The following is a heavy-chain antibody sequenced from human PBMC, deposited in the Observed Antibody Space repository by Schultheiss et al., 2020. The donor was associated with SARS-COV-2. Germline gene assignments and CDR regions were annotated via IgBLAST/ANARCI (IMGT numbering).Heavy chain of an antibody. CDR1: GGSISSSSYY. D-gene: IGHD3-22*01. CDR2: IYYSGST. V-gene: IGHV4-61*01. CDR3: ARGGHYYDSSGYYYQH. J-gene: IGHJ1*01. Sequence: ETLSLTCTVSGGSISSSSYYWSWIRQPPGKGLEWIGYIYYSGSTNYNPSLKSRVTISVDTSKNQFSLKLSSVTAADTAVYYCARGGHYYDSSGYYYQHWGQGTLVTVSS.